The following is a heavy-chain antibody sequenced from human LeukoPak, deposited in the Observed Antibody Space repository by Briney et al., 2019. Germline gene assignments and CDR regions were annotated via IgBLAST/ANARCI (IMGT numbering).Heavy chain of an antibody. J-gene: IGHJ5*02. CDR2: IYHSGST. CDR1: GFSFSSGYF. CDR3: ASGSSLVWFDP. Sequence: SETLSLTCAVSGFSFSSGYFWGWIRQPAGKGLEWIGIIYHSGSTYYNPSLKSRVTISVDTSKNKFSLKLSSVTAADTAVYYCASGSSLVWFDPWGQGTLVTVSS. V-gene: IGHV4-38-2*01. D-gene: IGHD6-13*01.